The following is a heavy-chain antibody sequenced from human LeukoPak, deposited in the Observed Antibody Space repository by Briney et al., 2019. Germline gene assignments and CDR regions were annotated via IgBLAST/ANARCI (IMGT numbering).Heavy chain of an antibody. Sequence: PSETLSLTCTVSGGSISSGDYYWSWIRQPPGKGLEWIGYIYYSGSTYYNPSLKSRVTISVVTSKNQFSLKLTSMTAAETAIYYCVRDFDAWSAIDIWGQGTMVTVSS. J-gene: IGHJ3*02. V-gene: IGHV4-30-4*02. CDR3: VRDFDAWSAIDI. D-gene: IGHD3-16*01. CDR2: IYYSGST. CDR1: GGSISSGDYY.